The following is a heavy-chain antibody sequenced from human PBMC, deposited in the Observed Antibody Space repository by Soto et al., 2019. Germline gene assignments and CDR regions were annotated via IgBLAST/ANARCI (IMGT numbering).Heavy chain of an antibody. V-gene: IGHV1-18*01. CDR2: ISAYNGNT. CDR3: ARALLNYYDSSGSGY. J-gene: IGHJ4*02. CDR1: GYTFTSYG. D-gene: IGHD3-22*01. Sequence: QVQLVQSGAEVKKPGASVKVSCNASGYTFTSYGISWVRQAPGQGLEWMGWISAYNGNTNYAQKLQGRVTMTTDTSTSTAYMELRSLRSDDTAVYYCARALLNYYDSSGSGYWGQGTLVTVSS.